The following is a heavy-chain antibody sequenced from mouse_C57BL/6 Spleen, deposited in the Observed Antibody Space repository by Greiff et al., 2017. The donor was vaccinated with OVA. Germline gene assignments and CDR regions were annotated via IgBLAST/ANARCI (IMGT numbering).Heavy chain of an antibody. D-gene: IGHD4-1*01. J-gene: IGHJ4*01. CDR2: ISYSGST. CDR1: GYSITSGYD. V-gene: IGHV3-1*01. Sequence: EVQLQQSGPGMVKPSQSLSLTCTVTGYSITSGYDWHWIRHFPGNKLEWMGYISYSGSTNYNPSLKSRISITHDTSKNPFFLKLNSVTTEDTATYYCARGKLGYYAMDYWGQGTSVTVSS. CDR3: ARGKLGYYAMDY.